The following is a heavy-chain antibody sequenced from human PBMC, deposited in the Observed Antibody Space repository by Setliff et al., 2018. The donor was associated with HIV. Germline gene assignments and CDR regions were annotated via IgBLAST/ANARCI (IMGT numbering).Heavy chain of an antibody. CDR3: AKRTGVVPAAIVYYYMDV. CDR1: GFRFDDYG. CDR2: INWNGGST. D-gene: IGHD2-2*01. Sequence: GSLRLSCAASGFRFDDYGMSWVRQAPGKGLDWVSGINWNGGSTGYADSVKGRFSISRDNAKNSLYLQMNSLRAEDTAVYYCAKRTGVVPAAIVYYYMDVWGKGTTVTVSS. J-gene: IGHJ6*03. V-gene: IGHV3-20*04.